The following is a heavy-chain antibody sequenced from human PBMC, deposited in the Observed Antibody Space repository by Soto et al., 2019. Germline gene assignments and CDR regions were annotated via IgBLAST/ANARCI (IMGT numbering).Heavy chain of an antibody. Sequence: TLSLTCAFSGGSISSGGYSWSWIRQPPGKGLEWIGYIYHSGSTYYNPSLKSRVTISVDRSKNQFSLKLSSVTAADTAVYYCATTVPDCSGGSCYLWFDPWGQGTLVTVSS. V-gene: IGHV4-30-2*01. J-gene: IGHJ5*02. CDR1: GGSISSGGYS. CDR2: IYHSGST. D-gene: IGHD2-15*01. CDR3: ATTVPDCSGGSCYLWFDP.